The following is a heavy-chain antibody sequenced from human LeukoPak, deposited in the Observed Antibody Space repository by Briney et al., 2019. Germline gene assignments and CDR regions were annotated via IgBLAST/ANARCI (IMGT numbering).Heavy chain of an antibody. Sequence: GTSVKVSCKASGGTFSSYAISWVRRAPGQGLEWMGGIIPIFGTANYAQKFQGRVTITTDESTSTAYMELSSLRSEDTAVYYCAREGATTDPFDYWGQGTLVTVSS. CDR1: GGTFSSYA. V-gene: IGHV1-69*05. CDR3: AREGATTDPFDY. D-gene: IGHD5-12*01. CDR2: IIPIFGTA. J-gene: IGHJ4*02.